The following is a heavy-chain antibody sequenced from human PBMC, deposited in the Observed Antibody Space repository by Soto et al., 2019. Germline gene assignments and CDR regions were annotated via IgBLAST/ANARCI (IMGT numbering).Heavy chain of an antibody. Sequence: ASVKVSCKASGYTFTGYYMHWVRQAPGQGLEWMGWINPNSGGTNYAQKFQGWVTMTRDTSISTAYMELSRLRSDDTAVYYCARDQTYCISTSCYYLLDGMDVWGQGTTVTVSS. CDR2: INPNSGGT. CDR3: ARDQTYCISTSCYYLLDGMDV. V-gene: IGHV1-2*04. CDR1: GYTFTGYY. J-gene: IGHJ6*02. D-gene: IGHD2-2*01.